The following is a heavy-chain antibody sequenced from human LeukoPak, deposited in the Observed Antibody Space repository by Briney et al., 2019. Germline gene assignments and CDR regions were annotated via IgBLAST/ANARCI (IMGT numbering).Heavy chain of an antibody. CDR3: ARISSSWYWTLGYYFDY. CDR1: GGSFSGYY. CDR2: INHSGST. D-gene: IGHD6-13*01. Sequence: SETLSLTCAVYGGSFSGYYWSWIRQPPGKGLEWIGEINHSGSTNYNPSLKSRVTISVDTSKNQFSLKLSSVTAADTAVYYCARISSSWYWTLGYYFDYWGQGTLVTVSS. J-gene: IGHJ4*02. V-gene: IGHV4-34*01.